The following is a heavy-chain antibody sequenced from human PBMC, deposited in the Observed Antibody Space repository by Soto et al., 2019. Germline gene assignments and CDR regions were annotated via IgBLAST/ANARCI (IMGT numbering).Heavy chain of an antibody. CDR3: ARDNGYSYGYTLDH. CDR1: GGSISSYY. J-gene: IGHJ4*02. V-gene: IGHV4-59*01. CDR2: IYYSGST. D-gene: IGHD5-18*01. Sequence: ASETMSLTCTVSGGSISSYYWSWIRQPPEKGLEWIGYIYYSGSTNYNPSLKSRVTISVDTSKNQFSLKLSSVTAADTAVYYCARDNGYSYGYTLDHWGQGTLVTVSS.